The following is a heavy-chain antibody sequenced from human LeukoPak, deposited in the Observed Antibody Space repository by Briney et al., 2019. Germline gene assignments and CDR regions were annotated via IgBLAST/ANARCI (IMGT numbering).Heavy chain of an antibody. Sequence: SETLSLTCAVYGGSFSGYYWSWIRQPPGKGLEWIGEINHSGSTNYNPSLKSRVTISVDTSKNQFSLKLSSVTAADTAVYYCARGFVVAVAATLGFDYWGQGTLVTVSS. J-gene: IGHJ4*02. CDR1: GGSFSGYY. CDR3: ARGFVVAVAATLGFDY. D-gene: IGHD2-15*01. V-gene: IGHV4-34*01. CDR2: INHSGST.